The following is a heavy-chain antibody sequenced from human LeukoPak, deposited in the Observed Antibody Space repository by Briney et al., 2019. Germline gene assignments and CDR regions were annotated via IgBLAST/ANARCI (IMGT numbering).Heavy chain of an antibody. CDR2: IIPIFGTA. CDR3: ARVRHYDLNWFDP. Sequence: ASVKVSCKASGGTFSSYAISWVRQAPGQGLEWMGGIIPIFGTANYAQKFQGRVTITADESTSTAYMELSSLRSEDTAVYYSARVRHYDLNWFDPWGQGTLVTVSS. D-gene: IGHD3-3*01. V-gene: IGHV1-69*13. J-gene: IGHJ5*02. CDR1: GGTFSSYA.